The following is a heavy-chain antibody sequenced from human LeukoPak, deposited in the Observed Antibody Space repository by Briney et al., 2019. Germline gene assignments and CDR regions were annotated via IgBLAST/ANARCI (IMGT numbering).Heavy chain of an antibody. Sequence: GGSLRLSCAASGFTFSDYSMTWVRQAPGKGLEWVSSITTSSTYIYYADSVKVRFTISRDNAKNSLYLQMTSLRAEDTAVYYCARVRSSSWWPFDYWGQGTLVTVSS. V-gene: IGHV3-21*01. CDR3: ARVRSSSWWPFDY. CDR2: ITTSSTYI. J-gene: IGHJ4*02. D-gene: IGHD6-13*01. CDR1: GFTFSDYS.